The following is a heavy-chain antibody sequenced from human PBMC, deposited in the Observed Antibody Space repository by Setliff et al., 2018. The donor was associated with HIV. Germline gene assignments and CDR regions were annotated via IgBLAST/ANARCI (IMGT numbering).Heavy chain of an antibody. CDR2: INPTVNT. J-gene: IGHJ4*02. CDR1: GGSLSGYY. D-gene: IGHD3-10*01. CDR3: ARVSNLWFGETPFDY. V-gene: IGHV4-34*01. Sequence: SETLSLTCAVSGGSLSGYYWTWIRQPPGKGLDWIGEINPTVNTNYNPSLKSRVTISVDTSKNQFSLKLSSVTAADTAVYYCARVSNLWFGETPFDYWGQGTLVTVSS.